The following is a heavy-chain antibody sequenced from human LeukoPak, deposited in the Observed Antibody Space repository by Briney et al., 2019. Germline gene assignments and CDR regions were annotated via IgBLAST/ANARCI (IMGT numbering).Heavy chain of an antibody. Sequence: AGGSLRLSCAASGFTFSSYAMSWVRQAPGKGLEWVSAISGSGGSTYYADSVKGRFTISRDNSKNTLYLQMNSLRVEDTAVYYCAKDRDVSGYPYYFDYWGQGILVTVSS. V-gene: IGHV3-23*01. J-gene: IGHJ4*02. CDR3: AKDRDVSGYPYYFDY. D-gene: IGHD3-3*01. CDR1: GFTFSSYA. CDR2: ISGSGGST.